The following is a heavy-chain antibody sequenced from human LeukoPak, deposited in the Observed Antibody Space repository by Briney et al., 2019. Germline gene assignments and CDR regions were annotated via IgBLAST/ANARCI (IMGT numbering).Heavy chain of an antibody. CDR1: GFTFSDYY. V-gene: IGHV3-11*04. D-gene: IGHD5-24*01. J-gene: IGHJ4*02. Sequence: PGGSLRLSCAASGFTFSDYYMSWIRQAPGKGLEWVSNISSSGSTIYYADSVKGRFTISRDNAKNSLYLQMNSLRVEDTAVYYCARGLAGGGWLQLMGFDYWGQGTLVTVSS. CDR2: ISSSGSTI. CDR3: ARGLAGGGWLQLMGFDY.